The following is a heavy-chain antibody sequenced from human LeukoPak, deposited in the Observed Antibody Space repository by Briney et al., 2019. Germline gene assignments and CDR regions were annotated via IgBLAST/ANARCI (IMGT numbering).Heavy chain of an antibody. CDR3: ARVSNYIFDI. CDR1: GFTFSDNW. J-gene: IGHJ3*02. CDR2: IKPDGSEA. Sequence: PGGSLTLPCGVSGFTFSDNWMTWVRHAPGKGLEWLASIKPDGSEAYYVDSVKGRFTISRDNAKNSLYLQMNSLRAEGTAVYFCARVSNYIFDIWGQGTMVIVSS. V-gene: IGHV3-7*01. D-gene: IGHD5-24*01.